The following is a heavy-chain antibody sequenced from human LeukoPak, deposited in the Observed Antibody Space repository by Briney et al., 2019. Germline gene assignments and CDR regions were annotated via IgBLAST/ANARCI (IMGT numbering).Heavy chain of an antibody. D-gene: IGHD3-22*01. CDR2: ISAYNGNT. CDR1: GYTFTGYY. J-gene: IGHJ4*02. CDR3: AREPFADYESSGSLPSPFDY. Sequence: ASVKVSCKASGYTFTGYYMHWVRQAPGQGLEWMGWISAYNGNTNYAQKLQGRVTMTTDTSTGTAYMELSSLRSEDTAVYHCAREPFADYESSGSLPSPFDYWGQGTLVTVSS. V-gene: IGHV1-18*04.